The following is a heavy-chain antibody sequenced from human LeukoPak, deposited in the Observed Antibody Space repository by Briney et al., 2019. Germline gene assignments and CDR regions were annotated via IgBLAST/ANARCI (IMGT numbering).Heavy chain of an antibody. D-gene: IGHD1-26*01. CDR1: GFTFSSYS. J-gene: IGHJ4*02. Sequence: TGGSLRLSCAASGFTFSSYSMNWVRQAPGKGLEWVSSISSSSSYIYYADSVKGRFTISRDNAKNSLYLQMNSLRAEDTAMYYCARDLNTKWELRRLDYWGQGTLVTVSS. CDR3: ARDLNTKWELRRLDY. V-gene: IGHV3-21*01. CDR2: ISSSSSYI.